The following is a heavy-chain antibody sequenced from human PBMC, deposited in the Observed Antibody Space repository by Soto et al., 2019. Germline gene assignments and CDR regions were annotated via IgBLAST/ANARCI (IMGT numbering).Heavy chain of an antibody. CDR2: IYYSGST. J-gene: IGHJ6*02. V-gene: IGHV4-61*01. CDR3: ASNTYYDFWSGYGNYYYGMDV. Sequence: SETLSLTCTVSGGSVSSGSYYWSWIRQPPGKGLEWIGYIYYSGSTNYNPSLKSRVTISVDTSKNQFSLKLSSVTAADTAVYYCASNTYYDFWSGYGNYYYGMDVWGQGTTVTVSS. CDR1: GGSVSSGSYY. D-gene: IGHD3-3*01.